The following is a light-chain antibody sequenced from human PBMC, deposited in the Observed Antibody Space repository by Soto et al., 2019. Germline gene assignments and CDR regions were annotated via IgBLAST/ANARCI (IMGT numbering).Light chain of an antibody. CDR1: KCASRS. Sequence: EIVDTLSPRTLCLSTGERATLSCRGGSKCASRSLAWYQQKPGLAPRLLISGTSNRAAGIPGRFSGSGSGTDFTLTISRLEPEDFAVYYCQQRSNWPTTFGRGTKVDIK. CDR3: QQRSNWPTT. V-gene: IGKV3-11*01. J-gene: IGKJ1*01. CDR2: GTS.